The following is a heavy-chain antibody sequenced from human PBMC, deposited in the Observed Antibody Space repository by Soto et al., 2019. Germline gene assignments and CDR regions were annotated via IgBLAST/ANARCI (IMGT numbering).Heavy chain of an antibody. D-gene: IGHD3-10*01. V-gene: IGHV1-69*06. CDR2: IIPIFGTA. Sequence: SVKVSCKASGGTSSSYAISWVRQAPGQGLEWMGGIIPIFGTANYAQKFQGRVTITADKSTSTAYMELSSLRSEDTAVYYCAADLWLDTYLFDYWGQGTLVTVSS. J-gene: IGHJ4*02. CDR3: AADLWLDTYLFDY. CDR1: GGTSSSYA.